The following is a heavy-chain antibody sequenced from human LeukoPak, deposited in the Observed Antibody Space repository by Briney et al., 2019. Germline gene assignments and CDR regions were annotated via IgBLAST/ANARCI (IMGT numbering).Heavy chain of an antibody. CDR1: GFTFSTYG. CDR3: AKDSSSSNHLYGMDV. CDR2: ISYDGSNK. D-gene: IGHD6-6*01. Sequence: GRSLTLSCAASGFTFSTYGMHWVRQAPGKGLEWVTFISYDGSNKYSADSVKGRLTISRDNSKNTLYLQLNSPRGEDTAVYYCAKDSSSSNHLYGMDVWGQGTTVTVSS. J-gene: IGHJ6*02. V-gene: IGHV3-30*18.